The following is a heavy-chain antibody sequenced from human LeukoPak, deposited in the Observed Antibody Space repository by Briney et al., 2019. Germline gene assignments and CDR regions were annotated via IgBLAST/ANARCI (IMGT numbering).Heavy chain of an antibody. J-gene: IGHJ4*02. CDR3: ARDGLYYYDSSGKMRLDY. CDR1: GGSISSSSYY. D-gene: IGHD3-22*01. CDR2: IYYSGST. Sequence: SETLSLTCTVSGGSISSSSYYWGWIRQPPGKGLEWIGSIYYSGSTYYNPSLKSRVTISVDTSKNQFSLKLSSVTAADTAVYYCARDGLYYYDSSGKMRLDYWGQGTLVTVSS. V-gene: IGHV4-39*07.